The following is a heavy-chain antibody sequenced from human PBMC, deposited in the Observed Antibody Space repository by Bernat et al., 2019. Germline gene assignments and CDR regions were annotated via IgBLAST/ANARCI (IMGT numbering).Heavy chain of an antibody. D-gene: IGHD6-13*01. V-gene: IGHV3-53*02. CDR1: GFTVSSNY. Sequence: EVQLVETGGGLIQPGGSLRLSCAASGFTVSSNYMSWVRQAPGKGLEWVSVIYSGGNTYYADSVKGRFTISRDNSKNTLYLQMNSLRAEDTAVYYCARGIAAAGWGYFQHWGQGTLVTVSS. CDR3: ARGIAAAGWGYFQH. CDR2: IYSGGNT. J-gene: IGHJ1*01.